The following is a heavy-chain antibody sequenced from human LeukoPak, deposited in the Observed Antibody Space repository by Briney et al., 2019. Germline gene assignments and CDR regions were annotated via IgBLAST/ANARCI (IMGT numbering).Heavy chain of an antibody. CDR1: GGTFSSYA. CDR2: IIPIFGTA. V-gene: IGHV1-69*01. CDR3: ASSMVRGVILPYYYYYMDV. Sequence: GSSVKVSCKASGGTFSSYAISWVRQAPGQGLEWMGGIIPIFGTANYAQKFQGRVTITADESTSTAYMELSSLRSEDTAVYYCASSMVRGVILPYYYYYMDVWGKGTTVTISS. J-gene: IGHJ6*03. D-gene: IGHD3-10*01.